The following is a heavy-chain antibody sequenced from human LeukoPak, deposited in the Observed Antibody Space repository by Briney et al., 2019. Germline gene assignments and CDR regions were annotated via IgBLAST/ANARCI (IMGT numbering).Heavy chain of an antibody. CDR1: GFTLRSYS. CDR2: IGSSHNYI. CDR3: ARDSDYYGSGSHRDAFDI. D-gene: IGHD3-10*01. Sequence: PGGSLRLSCAASGFTLRSYSMNWFRQAPGKGLEWVSSIGSSHNYIYYADSVKGRFIISRDNAKNSLYLQMNSLRAEDTAVYYCARDSDYYGSGSHRDAFDIWGQGTMVTVSS. J-gene: IGHJ3*02. V-gene: IGHV3-21*01.